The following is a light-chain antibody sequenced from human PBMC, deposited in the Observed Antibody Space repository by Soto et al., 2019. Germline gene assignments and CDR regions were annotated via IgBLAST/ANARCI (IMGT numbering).Light chain of an antibody. CDR3: QQYNNWPPIT. Sequence: EIVLTQSPDTLAVSPGEVSTLSCFASQSVTSNLAWYQQKRGQAPRLLIYAASTRATGVPARFSGSGSGTEFTLTISSLQSEDFAVYYCQQYNNWPPITFGQGTRLEI. CDR2: AAS. J-gene: IGKJ5*01. V-gene: IGKV3D-15*01. CDR1: QSVTSN.